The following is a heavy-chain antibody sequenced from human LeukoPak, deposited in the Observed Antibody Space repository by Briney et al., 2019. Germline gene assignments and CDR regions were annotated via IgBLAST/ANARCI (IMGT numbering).Heavy chain of an antibody. D-gene: IGHD2-15*01. CDR2: IYYSGST. J-gene: IGHJ3*02. CDR3: ARSPYCSGGSCYSLLYGAFDI. Sequence: PSETLSLTCTVSGGSISSSSYYWGWIRQPPGKGLEWIGSIYYSGSTYYNPSLKSRVTISVDTSKNQFSLKLSSVTAADTAVYYCARSPYCSGGSCYSLLYGAFDIWGQGTMVTVSS. CDR1: GGSISSSSYY. V-gene: IGHV4-39*07.